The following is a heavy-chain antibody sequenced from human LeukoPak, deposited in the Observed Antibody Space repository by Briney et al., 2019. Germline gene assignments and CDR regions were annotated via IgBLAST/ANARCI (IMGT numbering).Heavy chain of an antibody. J-gene: IGHJ4*02. CDR1: GFTFRSYW. CDR3: ARGRGVDY. Sequence: GFLRLSCAASGFTFRSYWMSWVRQTPGKGLEWVANIKQDGSEQYYVDSVKGRFTISRDNAKDSLYLQMNSLRVEDTAVYYCARGRGVDYWGQGTLVTVSS. D-gene: IGHD3-10*01. CDR2: IKQDGSEQ. V-gene: IGHV3-7*03.